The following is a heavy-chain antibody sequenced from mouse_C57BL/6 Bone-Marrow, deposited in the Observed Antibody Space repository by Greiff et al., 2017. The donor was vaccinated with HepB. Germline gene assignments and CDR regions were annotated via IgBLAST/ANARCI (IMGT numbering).Heavy chain of an antibody. D-gene: IGHD2-3*01. CDR2: GQGLEWIG. Sequence: VKVVESGPELARPWASVKISCQAFYTFSRRVHFAIRDTNYWMQWVKQRPGQGLEWIGAIYPGNGDTSYNQKFKGKATLTADKSSSTAYMQLSSLTSEDSAVYYCAWEGYDGYYGYAMDYWGQGTSVTVSS. V-gene: IGHV1-87*01. J-gene: IGHJ4*01. CDR3: SEDSAVYYCAWEGYDGYYGYAMDY. CDR1: YTFSRRVH.